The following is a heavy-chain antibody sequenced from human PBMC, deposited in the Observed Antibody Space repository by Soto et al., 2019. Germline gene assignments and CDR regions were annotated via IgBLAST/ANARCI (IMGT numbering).Heavy chain of an antibody. D-gene: IGHD6-19*01. V-gene: IGHV1-8*01. CDR3: ARGRQQWLVRGWYFDL. J-gene: IGHJ2*01. CDR1: GYTFTSYD. CDR2: MNPNSGNT. Sequence: QVQLVQSGAEVKKPGASVKVSCKASGYTFTSYDINWVRQATGQGLEWMGWMNPNSGNTGYAQKFQGRVTMTRNTSISTAYMELSSLSSEDTAVYYCARGRQQWLVRGWYFDLWGRGTLVTVSS.